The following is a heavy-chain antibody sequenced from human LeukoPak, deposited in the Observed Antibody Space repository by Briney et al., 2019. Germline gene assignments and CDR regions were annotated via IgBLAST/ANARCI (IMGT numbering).Heavy chain of an antibody. V-gene: IGHV1-18*01. CDR2: INAYNGNT. D-gene: IGHD6-6*01. CDR3: AKDRWRDGSSSFDN. CDR1: GYTFTSNG. Sequence: GASVKVSCKASGYTFTSNGISWVRQAPGQGLEWMGWINAYNGNTNYKQKFQGRVTMTTGTSTSTAYMELRSLRSDDTAMYYCAKDRWRDGSSSFDNWGQGTLVTVSS. J-gene: IGHJ4*02.